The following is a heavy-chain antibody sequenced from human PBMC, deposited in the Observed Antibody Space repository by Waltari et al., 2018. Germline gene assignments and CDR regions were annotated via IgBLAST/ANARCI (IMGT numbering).Heavy chain of an antibody. Sequence: EVQLVETGGGLIQPGGSLRLSCAASGFTVSSNYMSWVRRAPGKGVELVSVCYSGGSTYYADSVKGRFTIARDNSKNTLYLQMNSLRAEDTAVYYCAREISGYYYYYMDVWGKGTTVTVSS. CDR1: GFTVSSNY. CDR3: AREISGYYYYYMDV. CDR2: CYSGGST. V-gene: IGHV3-53*02. J-gene: IGHJ6*03. D-gene: IGHD3-10*01.